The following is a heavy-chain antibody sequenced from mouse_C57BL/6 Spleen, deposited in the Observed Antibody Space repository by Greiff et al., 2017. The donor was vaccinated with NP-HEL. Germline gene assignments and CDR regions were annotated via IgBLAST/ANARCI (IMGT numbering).Heavy chain of an antibody. V-gene: IGHV14-4*01. CDR2: IDPENGDT. CDR3: TELGRGAY. Sequence: EVQLVESGAELVRPGASVKLSCTASGFNIKDDYMHWVKQRPEQGLEWIGWIDPENGDTEYASKFQGKATITADTSSNTAYLQLSSLTSEDTAVYYCTELGRGAYWGQGTLVTVSA. D-gene: IGHD4-1*01. J-gene: IGHJ3*01. CDR1: GFNIKDDY.